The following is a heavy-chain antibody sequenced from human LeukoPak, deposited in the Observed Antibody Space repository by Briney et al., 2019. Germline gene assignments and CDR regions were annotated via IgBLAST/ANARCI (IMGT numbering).Heavy chain of an antibody. V-gene: IGHV3-21*01. J-gene: IGHJ5*02. D-gene: IGHD3-10*01. CDR2: ISSSSSYI. CDR3: ARYSYAQLWFGELSWFDP. Sequence: PGGSLRLSCAASGFTFSSYSMNWVRQAPGKGLEWVSSISSSSSYIYYADSVKGRFTISRDNAKNSLYLQMNSLRAEDTAVYYCARYSYAQLWFGELSWFDPWGQGTLSPSPQ. CDR1: GFTFSSYS.